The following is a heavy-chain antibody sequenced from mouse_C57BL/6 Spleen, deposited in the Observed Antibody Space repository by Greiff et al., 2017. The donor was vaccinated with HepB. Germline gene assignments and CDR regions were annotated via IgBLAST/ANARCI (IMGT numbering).Heavy chain of an antibody. CDR3: ARPITTEYYFDY. CDR1: GYTFTSYW. J-gene: IGHJ2*01. V-gene: IGHV1-64*01. CDR2: IHPNSGST. Sequence: QVQLQQPGAELVKPGASVKLSCKASGYTFTSYWMHWVKQRPGQGLEWIGMIHPNSGSTNYNEKFKSKATLTVDKSSSTAYMQLSSLTSEDSAVYYCARPITTEYYFDYWGQGTTLTVSS. D-gene: IGHD1-1*01.